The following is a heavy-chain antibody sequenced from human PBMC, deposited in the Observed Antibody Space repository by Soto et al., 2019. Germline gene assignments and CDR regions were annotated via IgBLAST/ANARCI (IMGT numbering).Heavy chain of an antibody. V-gene: IGHV1-24*01. CDR1: GYTLTELS. CDR2: FDPEDGET. Sequence: ASVKVSCKVSGYTLTELSMHWVRQAPGKGLEWMGGFDPEDGETIYAQKFQGRVTMTEDTPTDTAYMELSSLRSEDTAVYYCALLNIAVALNWFDPWGQGTLVTVSS. J-gene: IGHJ5*02. D-gene: IGHD6-19*01. CDR3: ALLNIAVALNWFDP.